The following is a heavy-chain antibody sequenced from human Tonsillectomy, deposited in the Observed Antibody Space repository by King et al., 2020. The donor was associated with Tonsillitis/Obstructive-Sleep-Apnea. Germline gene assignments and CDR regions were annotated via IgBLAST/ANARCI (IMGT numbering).Heavy chain of an antibody. D-gene: IGHD6-6*01. CDR2: LYWDDAK. J-gene: IGHJ3*02. Sequence: TLKESGPTLVKPTQTLTLTCSFSGFSLSTSGVGVDWIRQPPGEALEYLALLYWDDAKRYSPSLKSRLTITKDTSRNQVVLTLTNMDPVDTATYYCARASELVDAFDIWGQGTMVTVSS. CDR3: ARASELVDAFDI. V-gene: IGHV2-5*02. CDR1: GFSLSTSGVG.